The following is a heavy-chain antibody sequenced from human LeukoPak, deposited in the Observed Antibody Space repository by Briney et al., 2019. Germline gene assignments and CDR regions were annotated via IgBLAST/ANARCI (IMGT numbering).Heavy chain of an antibody. CDR3: ARSLRGAAHHFDY. V-gene: IGHV4-39*01. D-gene: IGHD2-15*01. CDR1: GGSISGSSYY. Sequence: SETLSLTCTVSGGSISGSSYYWGWIRQPPGKGLEWIGSIYFTGNAYYNPSLKSRVTISADTSKNQFSLILSSVTAADTAVYYCARSLRGAAHHFDYWGQGTLVTVSS. J-gene: IGHJ4*02. CDR2: IYFTGNA.